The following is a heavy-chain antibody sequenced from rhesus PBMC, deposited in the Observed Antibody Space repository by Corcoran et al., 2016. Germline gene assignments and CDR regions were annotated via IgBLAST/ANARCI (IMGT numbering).Heavy chain of an antibody. V-gene: IGHV4-173*01. CDR2: ISGSGGST. CDR1: GGSISNNY. D-gene: IGHD3-28*01. CDR3: ARDVSYYYDSGYSGYFDY. J-gene: IGHJ4*01. Sequence: QLQLQESGPGLVKPSETLSLTCTVSGGSISNNYWSWIRQPPGKGLEWIGRISGSGGSTAYNPSPKSRVTISTDTSKNQFSLKLRSVTAADTAVYYCARDVSYYYDSGYSGYFDYWGQGVLVTVSS.